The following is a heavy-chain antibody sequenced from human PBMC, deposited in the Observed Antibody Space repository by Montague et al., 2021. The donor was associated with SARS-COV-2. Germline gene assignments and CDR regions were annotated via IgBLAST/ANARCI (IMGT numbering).Heavy chain of an antibody. V-gene: IGHV4-4*02. Sequence: SETLSLTCVVSGDSISTDNWWTWVRLPPGKGLEWVGEISHSGSTSYNPSLKSRVTISVDTSKNQFSLKLSSATAADTAVYYCVRVPYRLLFVPRYYGMDVWGQGTTVTVSS. J-gene: IGHJ6*02. D-gene: IGHD2-2*01. CDR2: ISHSGST. CDR3: VRVPYRLLFVPRYYGMDV. CDR1: GDSISTDNW.